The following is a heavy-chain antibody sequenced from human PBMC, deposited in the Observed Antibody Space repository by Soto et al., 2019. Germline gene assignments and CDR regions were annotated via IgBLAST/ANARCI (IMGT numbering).Heavy chain of an antibody. J-gene: IGHJ5*02. V-gene: IGHV1-46*01. D-gene: IGHD3-22*01. CDR3: AREAWNDRHYDSSGYSNWFDP. Sequence: ASVKVSCKASGYTFTSYYIHWVRQAPGQGLEWMGIINPSGGSTSYAQKFQGRVTMTRDTSTSRVYMELSSLTSDDTAVYYCAREAWNDRHYDSSGYSNWFDPWGQGTLVTVSS. CDR1: GYTFTSYY. CDR2: INPSGGST.